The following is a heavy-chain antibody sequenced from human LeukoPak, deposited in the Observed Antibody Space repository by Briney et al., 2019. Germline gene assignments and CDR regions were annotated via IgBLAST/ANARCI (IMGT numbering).Heavy chain of an antibody. Sequence: GASVKVSCKASGYTFTSYGISWGRQAPGQGLEWRGWISAYNGHTNFAQKLQDRVTMIIDTSRSTASMELRSLRSDDTAVYYCAKHSDTLTGSLGGNYFDYWGQGTLVTVSS. D-gene: IGHD3-9*01. V-gene: IGHV1-18*01. CDR3: AKHSDTLTGSLGGNYFDY. CDR1: GYTFTSYG. J-gene: IGHJ4*02. CDR2: ISAYNGHT.